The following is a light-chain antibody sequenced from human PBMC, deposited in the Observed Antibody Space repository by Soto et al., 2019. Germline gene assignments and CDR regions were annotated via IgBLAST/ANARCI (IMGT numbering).Light chain of an antibody. Sequence: QSALTQPASVSGSPGQSITISCTGTNSDVGGYNYVSWYQQYPGEAPKLMIYGVINRPSGVSNRFSGSKSGNTASLTISGLQAEDEADYYCGSYRTNSPYVFGTGTKLTVL. CDR1: NSDVGGYNY. J-gene: IGLJ1*01. CDR2: GVI. CDR3: GSYRTNSPYV. V-gene: IGLV2-14*01.